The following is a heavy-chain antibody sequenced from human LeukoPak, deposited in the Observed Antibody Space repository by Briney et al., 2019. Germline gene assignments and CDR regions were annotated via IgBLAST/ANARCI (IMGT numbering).Heavy chain of an antibody. Sequence: PGGSLRLSCAASGFTFSDYYMSWIRQAPGKGLEWVSYISSSGSTIYYADSVKGRFTISRDNAKNSLYLQMNSLRAEDTAVYYCAGVAWPDYDFSSSYYYGMVVWGQGTTVTVSS. CDR3: AGVAWPDYDFSSSYYYGMVV. CDR2: ISSSGSTI. J-gene: IGHJ6*02. V-gene: IGHV3-11*01. D-gene: IGHD3-3*01. CDR1: GFTFSDYY.